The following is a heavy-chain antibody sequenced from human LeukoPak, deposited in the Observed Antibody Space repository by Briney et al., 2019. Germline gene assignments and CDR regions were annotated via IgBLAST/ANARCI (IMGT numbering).Heavy chain of an antibody. V-gene: IGHV3-74*01. J-gene: IGHJ4*02. CDR1: GFTFSNYW. CDR3: VRSLRSADF. CDR2: ISTDGSQT. Sequence: GGSLRLSCGASGFTFSNYWMHWVRQAPGKGLMWVSQISTDGSQTFYADSVKGRFTISRDNAKNTLFLQMDSLRPEGTAVYYCVRSLRSADFWGQGTLVTVSS.